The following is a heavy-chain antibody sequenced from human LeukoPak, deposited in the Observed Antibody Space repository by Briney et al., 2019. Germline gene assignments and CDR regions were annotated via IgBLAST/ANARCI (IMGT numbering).Heavy chain of an antibody. D-gene: IGHD6-13*01. CDR3: ARGIAAAFDY. CDR2: IYTSGST. Sequence: SETLSLTCTVSGGSISSGGYYWSWIRQPAGKGLEWIGRIYTSGSTNYNPSLKSRVTISVDTSKNQFSLKLSSVTAADTAVYYCARGIAAAFDYWGQGALVTVSS. J-gene: IGHJ4*02. CDR1: GGSISSGGYY. V-gene: IGHV4-61*02.